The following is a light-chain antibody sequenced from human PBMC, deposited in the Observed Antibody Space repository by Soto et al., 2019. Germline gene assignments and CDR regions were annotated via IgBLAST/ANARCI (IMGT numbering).Light chain of an antibody. J-gene: IGLJ1*01. CDR1: SSNIGSNT. CDR2: SNN. CDR3: AAWDDSRNGYV. Sequence: QSVLTQLPPASGTPGQRVTISCSGSSSNIGSNTVNWYQQLPGTAPKLLFYSNNQRPSGVPDRFSGSKSGTSASLAISGLQSEDEAVYYCAAWDDSRNGYVFGTGTKVTVL. V-gene: IGLV1-44*01.